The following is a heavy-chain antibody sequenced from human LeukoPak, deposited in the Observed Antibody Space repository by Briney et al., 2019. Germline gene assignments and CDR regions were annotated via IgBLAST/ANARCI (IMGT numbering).Heavy chain of an antibody. CDR2: INPNSGGA. J-gene: IGHJ4*02. V-gene: IGHV1-2*02. D-gene: IGHD2-21*01. Sequence: ESSVKVSCKASGYTFTGYYMHWVRQAPGQGLEWMGWINPNSGGANYAQKFQGRVTMTRDTSISTAYMELSRLRSDDTAVYYCARDSGGGDFDYWGQGTLVTVSS. CDR3: ARDSGGGDFDY. CDR1: GYTFTGYY.